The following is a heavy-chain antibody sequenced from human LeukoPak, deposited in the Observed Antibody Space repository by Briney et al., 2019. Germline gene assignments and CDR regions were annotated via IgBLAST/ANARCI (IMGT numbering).Heavy chain of an antibody. CDR3: ARDQGSLTRSWYTGY. CDR2: INPYSGDT. J-gene: IGHJ4*02. V-gene: IGHV1-2*06. Sequence: ASVKVSCKASGYTFTGYHIHWVRQAPGQGLEWMGRINPYSGDTNFAQKYQGRVTMTRDTSITTAYMDLSSLTPDDTAVYFCARDQGSLTRSWYTGYWGQGTQVTVSS. CDR1: GYTFTGYH. D-gene: IGHD6-13*01.